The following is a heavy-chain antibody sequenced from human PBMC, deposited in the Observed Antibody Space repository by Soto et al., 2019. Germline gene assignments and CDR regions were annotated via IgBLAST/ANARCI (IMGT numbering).Heavy chain of an antibody. V-gene: IGHV1-69*06. CDR2: IIPMFGTA. CDR3: ARVGPAHYYDSSGYYSPLDY. CDR1: GDTFSSYA. Sequence: QVQLVQSGAEVKKPGSSVKVSCKASGDTFSSYAINWVRQAPGQGLEWMGGIIPMFGTANYAQKFKGRVTITAVKSTSTVYMELSSLRSEDTAVYYCARVGPAHYYDSSGYYSPLDYWGQGTLVTVSS. J-gene: IGHJ4*02. D-gene: IGHD3-22*01.